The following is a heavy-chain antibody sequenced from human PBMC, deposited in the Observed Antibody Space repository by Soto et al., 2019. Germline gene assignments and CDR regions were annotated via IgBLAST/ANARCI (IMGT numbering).Heavy chain of an antibody. CDR3: ARENCTNGVCYTEGLGDGMDV. CDR2: IIPIFGTA. CDR1: GGTFSSYA. J-gene: IGHJ6*02. D-gene: IGHD2-8*01. V-gene: IGHV1-69*13. Sequence: ASVKVSCKASGGTFSSYAISWVRQAPGQGLEWMGGIIPIFGTANYAQKFQGRVTITADESTSTAYMELSSLRSEDTAVYYCARENCTNGVCYTEGLGDGMDVWGQGTTVTVSS.